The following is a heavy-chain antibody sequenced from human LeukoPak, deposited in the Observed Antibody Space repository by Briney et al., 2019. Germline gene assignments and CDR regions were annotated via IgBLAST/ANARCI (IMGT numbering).Heavy chain of an antibody. CDR1: GFIFSDHY. J-gene: IGHJ4*02. Sequence: PGGSLRLSCTASGFIFSDHYMNWIRQAPGKGLEWVSYISSSGIIYYADSVKGRFTISRDNAKNSLYLQMNSLRAEDTAVYYCAKDSPNYDILTGRFDYWGQGTLVTVSS. D-gene: IGHD3-9*01. CDR2: ISSSGII. V-gene: IGHV3-11*01. CDR3: AKDSPNYDILTGRFDY.